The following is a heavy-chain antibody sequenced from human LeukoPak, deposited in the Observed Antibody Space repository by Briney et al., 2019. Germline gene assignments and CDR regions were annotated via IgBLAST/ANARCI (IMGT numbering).Heavy chain of an antibody. CDR1: GFTFNLAW. CDR3: VWSSTWDKRFYLDQ. V-gene: IGHV3-15*04. CDR2: IAVTPDGPAT. Sequence: GGSLRLSCAASGFTFNLAWMSWVCQTPGKGLQWDARIAVTPDGPATDYATPVRGRFTISRDDSRNMVYLQISSLRTDDTAVYYCVWSSTWDKRFYLDQWGQGTLVTVSS. J-gene: IGHJ4*02. D-gene: IGHD6-6*01.